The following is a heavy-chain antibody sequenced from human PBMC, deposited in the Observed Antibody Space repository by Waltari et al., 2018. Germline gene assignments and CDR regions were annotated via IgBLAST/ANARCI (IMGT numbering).Heavy chain of an antibody. D-gene: IGHD6-13*01. CDR1: GYTFTSYY. Sequence: QVQLVQSGAEVKKPGASVKVSCKASGYTFTSYYMHWVRQAPGQGLEWMGIINPSGGSTSYAQKFPGRVTMTRDTSTRTVYMGLSSLRSEDTAVYYCARDRAGHGGWFDPWGQGTLVTVSS. CDR3: ARDRAGHGGWFDP. J-gene: IGHJ5*02. V-gene: IGHV1-46*01. CDR2: INPSGGST.